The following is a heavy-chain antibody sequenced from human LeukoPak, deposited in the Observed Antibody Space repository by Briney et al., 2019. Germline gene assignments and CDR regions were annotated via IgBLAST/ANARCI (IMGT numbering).Heavy chain of an antibody. D-gene: IGHD6-6*01. J-gene: IGHJ4*02. V-gene: IGHV4-34*01. CDR1: GGSFSDYY. CDR3: ARQARRFDY. CDR2: INHSGST. Sequence: SETLSLTCAVYGGSFSDYYWSCIRQPPGKGLEWIGEINHSGSTNYNPSLKSRVTISVDTSKNQFSLKLSSVTAADTAVYYCARQARRFDYWGQGTLVTVSS.